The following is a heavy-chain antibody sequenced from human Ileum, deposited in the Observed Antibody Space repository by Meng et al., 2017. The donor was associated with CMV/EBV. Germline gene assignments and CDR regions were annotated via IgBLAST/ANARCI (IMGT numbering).Heavy chain of an antibody. V-gene: IGHV4-39*07. D-gene: IGHD6-13*01. CDR3: ARDEAAAGTGIDY. CDR1: GGSISSSSYY. Sequence: QLQRPESGPGLVKPSETLSLTCTVSGGSISSSSYYWGWIHQPPGKGLEWIGSIYYSGSTYYNPSLKSRVTISVDTSKNQFSLKLSSVTAADTAVYYCARDEAAAGTGIDYWGQGTLVTVSS. CDR2: IYYSGST. J-gene: IGHJ4*02.